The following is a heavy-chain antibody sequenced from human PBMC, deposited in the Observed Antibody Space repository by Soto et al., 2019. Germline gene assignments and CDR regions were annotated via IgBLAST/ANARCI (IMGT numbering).Heavy chain of an antibody. J-gene: IGHJ4*02. D-gene: IGHD2-15*01. V-gene: IGHV3-33*01. Sequence: QVQLVESGGGVVQPGRSLRLSCAASGFTFSSSGMHWVRQAPGKGLEWVAVIWYDGSNKYYADSVKGRFTISRDNSKNTLYLQMNSLRAEETALYYCSGGSSDFDYWGQGTLVTVSS. CDR3: SGGSSDFDY. CDR2: IWYDGSNK. CDR1: GFTFSSSG.